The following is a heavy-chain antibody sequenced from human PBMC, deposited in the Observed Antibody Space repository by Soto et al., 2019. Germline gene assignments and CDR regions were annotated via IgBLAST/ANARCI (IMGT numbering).Heavy chain of an antibody. D-gene: IGHD6-13*01. V-gene: IGHV3-72*01. J-gene: IGHJ4*02. CDR1: GFTFSDHY. CDR2: TRNKANSYTT. Sequence: GGSLRLSCAASGFTFSDHYMDWVRRAPGKGLEWVGRTRNKANSYTTEYAASVKGRFTISRDDSKNSVFLLMNSLRTEDTAVYYCARVRGSSWPLSFFDYWGQGALVTVSS. CDR3: ARVRGSSWPLSFFDY.